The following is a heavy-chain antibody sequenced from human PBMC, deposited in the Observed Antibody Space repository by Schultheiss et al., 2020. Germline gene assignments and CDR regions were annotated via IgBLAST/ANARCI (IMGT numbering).Heavy chain of an antibody. V-gene: IGHV3-53*01. CDR1: GFTFSSYS. Sequence: GGSLRLSCAASGFTFSSYSMNWVRQAPGKGLEWVSVIYSCGSTYYADSVKGRFTISRDNSKNTLYLQMNSLRAEDTAVYYCARDLGNYYGSGSYGGDPWFDPWGQGTLVT. D-gene: IGHD3-10*01. CDR2: IYSCGST. CDR3: ARDLGNYYGSGSYGGDPWFDP. J-gene: IGHJ5*02.